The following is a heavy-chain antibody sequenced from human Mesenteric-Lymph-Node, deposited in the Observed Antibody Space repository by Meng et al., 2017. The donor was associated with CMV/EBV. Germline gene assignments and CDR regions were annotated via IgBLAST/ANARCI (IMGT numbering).Heavy chain of an antibody. J-gene: IGHJ6*02. CDR2: ISGDGRKT. V-gene: IGHV3-23*01. Sequence: GESLKISCAVSGFTVSRSYMTWVRQAPGKGLEWVSAISGDGRKTYYGDSAKGRFTISRDDSKNTVFLQMSSLRAEDTATYYCAKDRPTADRPYGMDVWGQGTTVTVSS. CDR1: GFTVSRSY. D-gene: IGHD6-6*01. CDR3: AKDRPTADRPYGMDV.